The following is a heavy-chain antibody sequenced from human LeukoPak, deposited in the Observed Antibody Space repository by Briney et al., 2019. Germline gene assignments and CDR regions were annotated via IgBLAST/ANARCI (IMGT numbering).Heavy chain of an antibody. CDR3: ARIHRYCSGGACYVLDN. CDR2: VYYSGST. CDR1: GGSVSGYY. D-gene: IGHD2-15*01. V-gene: IGHV4-59*02. J-gene: IGHJ4*02. Sequence: SETLSLTCVVSGGSVSGYYWGWIRQPPGRGLEWIGYVYYSGSTNYNPSFKSRITISVDTARNQFSLQLSSVTAADTAVYYCARIHRYCSGGACYVLDNWGQGTLVAVSS.